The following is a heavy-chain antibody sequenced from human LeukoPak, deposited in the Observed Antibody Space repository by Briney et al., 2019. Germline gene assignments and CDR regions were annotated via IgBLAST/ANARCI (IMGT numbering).Heavy chain of an antibody. V-gene: IGHV3-49*04. J-gene: IGHJ4*02. CDR2: IRSNAYGGTT. CDR1: GFTFGDYA. CDR3: TRERAEWFGELLQPSYYFDY. D-gene: IGHD3-10*01. Sequence: GGSLRLSCTASGFTFGDYAMSWVRQAPGKGLEWVGFIRSNAYGGTTEYAASVKGRFTISRDDSKSIAYLQMNSLKTEDTAVYYCTRERAEWFGELLQPSYYFDYWGQGTLVTVSS.